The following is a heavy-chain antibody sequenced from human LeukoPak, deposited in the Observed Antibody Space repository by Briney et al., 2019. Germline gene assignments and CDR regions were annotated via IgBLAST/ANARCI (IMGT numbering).Heavy chain of an antibody. Sequence: ASVKVSCKASGYTFTAYYMHWVRQAPGQGLEWMGWINPNSGGTNYAQKFHDRVTMTRDTSISTAYMELTRLRSDDTAVYYCARDNGDYWFDYWGQGTLVTVSS. J-gene: IGHJ4*02. V-gene: IGHV1-2*02. CDR1: GYTFTAYY. CDR2: INPNSGGT. CDR3: ARDNGDYWFDY. D-gene: IGHD4-17*01.